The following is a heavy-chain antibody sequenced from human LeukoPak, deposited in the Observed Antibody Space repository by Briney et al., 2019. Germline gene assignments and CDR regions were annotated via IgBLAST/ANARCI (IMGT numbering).Heavy chain of an antibody. V-gene: IGHV3-30*02. CDR1: GFTFSSYG. Sequence: GGSLRLSCAASGFTFSSYGMSWVRQAPGKGLEWVAFIRYDGSNKYYADSVKGRFTISRDNSKNTLYLQMNSLRAEDTAVYYCAKDLTLWFGDLDPWGQGTLVTVSS. J-gene: IGHJ5*02. D-gene: IGHD3-10*01. CDR3: AKDLTLWFGDLDP. CDR2: IRYDGSNK.